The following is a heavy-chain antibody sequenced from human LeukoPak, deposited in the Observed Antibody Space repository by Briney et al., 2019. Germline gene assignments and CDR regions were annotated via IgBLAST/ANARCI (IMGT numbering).Heavy chain of an antibody. Sequence: PSETLSLTCTVSGYSIRSGYFWGWIRQPPGKGLEWIGSIYHSGSTYYNPSLKSRVTISVDTSKNQFSLKLSSVTAADTAVYYCARMPTEYYYYYVDVWGKGTTVTVSS. V-gene: IGHV4-38-2*02. J-gene: IGHJ6*03. CDR2: IYHSGST. D-gene: IGHD2-2*01. CDR1: GYSIRSGYF. CDR3: ARMPTEYYYYYVDV.